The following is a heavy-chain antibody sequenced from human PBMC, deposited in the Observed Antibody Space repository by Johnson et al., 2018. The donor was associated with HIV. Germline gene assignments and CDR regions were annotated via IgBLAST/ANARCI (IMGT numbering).Heavy chain of an antibody. D-gene: IGHD3-16*02. J-gene: IGHJ3*02. CDR3: TTAIVIDAFDI. CDR1: GFTFSSYA. V-gene: IGHV3-23*04. CDR2: ISGGEDDT. Sequence: VQLVESGGGLVQPGRSLRLSCAASGFTFSSYAMIWVRQAPGKGLEWVSFISGGEDDTYYADSVKGRFTISRDNSKTTLYLQMNSLTTEDTAVYYCTTAIVIDAFDIWGQGTMVTVSS.